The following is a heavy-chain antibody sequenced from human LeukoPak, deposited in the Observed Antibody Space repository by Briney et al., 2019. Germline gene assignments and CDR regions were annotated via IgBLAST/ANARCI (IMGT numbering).Heavy chain of an antibody. CDR3: ARDSGSSWGLSGMDV. J-gene: IGHJ6*04. CDR2: IIPIFGTA. CDR1: GYTLTELS. D-gene: IGHD6-13*01. Sequence: SVKVSCKVSGYTLTELSMHWVRQAPGKGLEWMGGIIPIFGTANYAQKFQGRVTITADKSTSTAFMELSSLRSEDTAVYYCARDSGSSWGLSGMDVWGKGTTVTVSS. V-gene: IGHV1-69*06.